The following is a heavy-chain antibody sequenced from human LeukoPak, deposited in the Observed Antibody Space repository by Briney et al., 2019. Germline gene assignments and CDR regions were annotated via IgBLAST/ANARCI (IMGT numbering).Heavy chain of an antibody. V-gene: IGHV4-31*03. J-gene: IGHJ4*02. CDR3: ATQEFXEXSN. D-gene: IGHD2/OR15-2a*01. Sequence: SETLSLTCTVSGGSISSGGYYWSWIRQHPGKGLEWIGYIYYSGSTYYNPSLKSRVTISVDTSKNQFSLKLSSVTAADTAVYXXATQEFXEXSNWGQXXXVTV. CDR2: IYYSGST. CDR1: GGSISSGGYY.